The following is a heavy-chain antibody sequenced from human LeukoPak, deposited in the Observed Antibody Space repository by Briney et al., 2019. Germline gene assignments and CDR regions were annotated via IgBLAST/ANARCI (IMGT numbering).Heavy chain of an antibody. D-gene: IGHD5-12*01. CDR2: ISAYNGNT. J-gene: IGHJ6*03. CDR1: GYTFTSYG. Sequence: ASVKVSCKASGYTFTSYGISWVRQAPGQGLEWMGWISAYNGNTNYAQKLQGRVTMTTDTSTSTAYMELRSLRSDDTAVYYCARVVGYSGYDFDYYYYYMDVWGKGTTVTVSS. CDR3: ARVVGYSGYDFDYYYYYMDV. V-gene: IGHV1-18*01.